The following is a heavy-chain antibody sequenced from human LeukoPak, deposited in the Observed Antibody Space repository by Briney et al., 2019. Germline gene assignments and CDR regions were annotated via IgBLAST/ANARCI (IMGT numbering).Heavy chain of an antibody. D-gene: IGHD2-2*01. CDR2: INPNSGGT. CDR3: ATFGVPAALDAFDI. CDR1: GYTFTGYY. V-gene: IGHV1-2*02. J-gene: IGHJ3*02. Sequence: ASVKVSCKASGYTFTGYYMHWVRQAPGQGLEWMGWINPNSGGTNYAQKFQGRVTMTRDTSTSTAYMELRSLRSDDTAVYYCATFGVPAALDAFDIWGQGTMVTVSS.